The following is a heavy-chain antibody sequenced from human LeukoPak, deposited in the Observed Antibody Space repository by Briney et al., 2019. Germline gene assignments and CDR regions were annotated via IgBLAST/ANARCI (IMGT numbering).Heavy chain of an antibody. D-gene: IGHD1-1*01. J-gene: IGHJ4*02. CDR2: ISAGGAST. CDR1: GFTFSSFA. Sequence: GGSLRLSCASSGFTFSSFAMSWFRQAPGKGLEWVSAISAGGASTYYAGSVKGRFTISRDNSKNTLYLQMTSLRPEDTAVYFCAKDSLRQFRTYYFDYCGQGTLVTVYS. CDR3: AKDSLRQFRTYYFDY. V-gene: IGHV3-23*01.